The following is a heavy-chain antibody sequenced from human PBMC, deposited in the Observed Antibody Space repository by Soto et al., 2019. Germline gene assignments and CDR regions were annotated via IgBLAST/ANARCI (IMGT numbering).Heavy chain of an antibody. D-gene: IGHD3-9*01. V-gene: IGHV4-39*01. CDR1: GGSISSSSYY. Sequence: PSETLSLTCTVSGGSISSSSYYWGWIRQPPGKGLEWIGSIYYSACPYYNPSLKSRVTISVDTSKNQFSLKLSSVTAADTAVYYCARLVHDILTSYYYFDYWDQGTLVTVSS. CDR2: IYYSACP. CDR3: ARLVHDILTSYYYFDY. J-gene: IGHJ4*02.